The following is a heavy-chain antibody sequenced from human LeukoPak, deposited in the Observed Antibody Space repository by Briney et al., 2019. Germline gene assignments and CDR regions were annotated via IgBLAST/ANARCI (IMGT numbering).Heavy chain of an antibody. J-gene: IGHJ1*01. Sequence: RPGGCLRLSCAAFVFTLGGDGMHWVRQAPGKGPDWLTFIHYDGNNKDHADAVKGRFNISRDRSKNTLYLQMNSLRPEDTAVYYCARSFSAREYFDHWGQGNLLTVSS. V-gene: IGHV3-30*02. CDR1: VFTLGGDG. D-gene: IGHD6-6*01. CDR2: IHYDGNNK. CDR3: ARSFSAREYFDH.